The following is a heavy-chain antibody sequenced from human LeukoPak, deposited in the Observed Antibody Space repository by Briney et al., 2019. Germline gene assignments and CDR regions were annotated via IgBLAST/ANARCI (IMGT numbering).Heavy chain of an antibody. Sequence: GGSLRLSCAASGFTVSTNYMSWVRQTPGKGLEWVSVLYSDGSTYYVDSVKGRFTISRDNSKNTVYLQMNALRAEDTGVYYCARDRQQLGAWFDPEGQGTLVTVSS. D-gene: IGHD6-13*01. CDR3: ARDRQQLGAWFDP. J-gene: IGHJ5*02. V-gene: IGHV3-66*01. CDR2: LYSDGST. CDR1: GFTVSTNY.